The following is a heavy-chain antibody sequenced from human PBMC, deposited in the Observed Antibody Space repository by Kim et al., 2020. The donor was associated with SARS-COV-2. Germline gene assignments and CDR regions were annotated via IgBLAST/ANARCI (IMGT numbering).Heavy chain of an antibody. D-gene: IGHD3-10*01. V-gene: IGHV3-30-3*01. CDR1: GLSFDSAA. J-gene: IGHJ6*02. Sequence: GGSLRLSCAASGLSFDSAAMNWVRQAPGKGLEWVAVISYDGRNKEYADSVKGRFTISRDNPKSTLYLQMNSLRAEDTAVYYCARGNYYESVSLSDYYNDMDVWGQGTTVTVSS. CDR2: ISYDGRNK. CDR3: ARGNYYESVSLSDYYNDMDV.